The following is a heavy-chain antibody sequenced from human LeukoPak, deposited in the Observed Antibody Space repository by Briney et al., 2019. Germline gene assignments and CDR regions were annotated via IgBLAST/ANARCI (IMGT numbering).Heavy chain of an antibody. Sequence: GGSLRLSCAASGFTFSSYAMSRVRQAPGKGLEWVSLISGSGGSTDYADSVKGRFTISRDNSKNTLYLQMNSLRAEDTAVYYCARPYSSSWYEFDYWGQGTLVTVSS. J-gene: IGHJ4*02. CDR3: ARPYSSSWYEFDY. D-gene: IGHD6-13*01. CDR2: ISGSGGST. V-gene: IGHV3-23*01. CDR1: GFTFSSYA.